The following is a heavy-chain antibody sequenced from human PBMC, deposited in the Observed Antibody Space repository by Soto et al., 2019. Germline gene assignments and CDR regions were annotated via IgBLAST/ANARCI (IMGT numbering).Heavy chain of an antibody. V-gene: IGHV3-15*01. CDR3: TTRRGYYDAFDI. Sequence: GGSLRLSCAASGFTFSNAWMSWVRQAPGKGLEWVGRIKSKTDGGTTDYAAPVKGRFTISRDDSKNTLYLQMNSLKTEDTAVYYCTTRRGYYDAFDIWGHGTMVTVSS. CDR2: IKSKTDGGTT. D-gene: IGHD3-10*01. CDR1: GFTFSNAW. J-gene: IGHJ3*02.